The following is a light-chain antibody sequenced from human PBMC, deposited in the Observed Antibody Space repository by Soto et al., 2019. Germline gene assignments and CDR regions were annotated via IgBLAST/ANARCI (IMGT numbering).Light chain of an antibody. CDR2: AAS. Sequence: DIQMTQSPPSLSASVGDRVTITCRASRGINTFLAWYQQKQGKVPKLLIYAASTLQSGVPSRVSGSGSVTDFTLTINGLQPEDVGTYYCQKYDTAALTFCPGTTVDFK. CDR3: QKYDTAALT. J-gene: IGKJ3*01. CDR1: RGINTF. V-gene: IGKV1-27*01.